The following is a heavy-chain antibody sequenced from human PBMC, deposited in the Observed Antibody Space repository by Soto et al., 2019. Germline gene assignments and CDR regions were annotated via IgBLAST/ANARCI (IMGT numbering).Heavy chain of an antibody. V-gene: IGHV1-69*01. CDR2: IMPIFGTP. D-gene: IGHD3-3*02. J-gene: IGHJ5*02. CDR1: GGTFDSYV. Sequence: QVQLVQSGAEVKKPGSSVKVSCKASGGTFDSYVISWLRQAPGQGLEWMGGIMPIFGTPNYAQKFRGRVTITADESTNTAYLELSRLTSDDTAVYYCARVHSSGIFYVVDHWGQGTLVTVSS. CDR3: ARVHSSGIFYVVDH.